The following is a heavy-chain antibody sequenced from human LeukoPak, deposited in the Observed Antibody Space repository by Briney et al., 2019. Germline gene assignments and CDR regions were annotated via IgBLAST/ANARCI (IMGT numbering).Heavy chain of an antibody. D-gene: IGHD6-19*01. CDR2: ISSGSTTI. V-gene: IGHV3-48*01. CDR1: GFTLSSYS. Sequence: GGSLRLSCATSGFTLSSYSMNWVRQAPGKGLEWVSYISSGSTTIYYADSVKGRFTISRDNAKNSLYLQMNGLGAEDTAVYYCARDVEQWLVRVYYFDYWGQGTLVTVSS. J-gene: IGHJ4*02. CDR3: ARDVEQWLVRVYYFDY.